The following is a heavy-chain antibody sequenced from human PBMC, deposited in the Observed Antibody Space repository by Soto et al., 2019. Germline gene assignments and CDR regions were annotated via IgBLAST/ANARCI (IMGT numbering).Heavy chain of an antibody. J-gene: IGHJ4*02. D-gene: IGHD5-12*01. Sequence: EVQLVESGGGLVQPGGSLRLSCAASGFTFSSYWMTWVRQAPGKGLEWVANIQQTGSEKFSVDSVKGRFTISRDNARISLYLQMNSLRAEDTAVYYCARVSGVATIAGPFDYWGQGTLVTVSS. V-gene: IGHV3-7*01. CDR1: GFTFSSYW. CDR3: ARVSGVATIAGPFDY. CDR2: IQQTGSEK.